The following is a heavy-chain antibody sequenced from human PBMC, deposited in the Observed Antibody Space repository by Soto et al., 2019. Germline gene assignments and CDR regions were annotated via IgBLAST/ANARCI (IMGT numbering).Heavy chain of an antibody. V-gene: IGHV4-59*01. D-gene: IGHD3-10*01. CDR3: ARDGSGSYGSMPDGYYYMDV. CDR2: IYYSGST. Sequence: SETLSLTCTVSGGSISSYYWSWIRQPPGKGLEWIGYIYYSGSTNYNPSLKSRVTISVDTSKNQFSLKLSSVTAADTAVYYCARDGSGSYGSMPDGYYYMDVWGKGTTVTVSS. J-gene: IGHJ6*03. CDR1: GGSISSYY.